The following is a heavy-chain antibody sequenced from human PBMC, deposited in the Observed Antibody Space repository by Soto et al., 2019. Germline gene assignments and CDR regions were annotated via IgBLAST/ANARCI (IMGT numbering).Heavy chain of an antibody. J-gene: IGHJ6*02. D-gene: IGHD6-19*01. Sequence: QVKLVESGGGLVKPGGSLSLSCAASGFTFSDYYMSWIRQAPGKGLEWVSYITSGSTIYYADSVKGRFTISRDNAKNSLYLQMNSLRSEDTAVYYCASSPYRSCWYDYYYGMAVGGQGTTVTFS. CDR1: GFTFSDYY. CDR3: ASSPYRSCWYDYYYGMAV. CDR2: ITSGSTI. V-gene: IGHV3-11*01.